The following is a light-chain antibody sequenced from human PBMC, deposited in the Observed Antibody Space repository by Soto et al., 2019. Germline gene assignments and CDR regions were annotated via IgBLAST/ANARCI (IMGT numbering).Light chain of an antibody. Sequence: EIVMTQFPATLSVSPGERATLSCRASQNIFSKLAWYQQKVGQTPRLLIFGASTRATGIPARFSGSESGTEFILTTNSMQSEDFALYYCQQCNKWPPTFGGGTKVEI. CDR1: QNIFSK. V-gene: IGKV3-15*01. CDR2: GAS. CDR3: QQCNKWPPT. J-gene: IGKJ4*01.